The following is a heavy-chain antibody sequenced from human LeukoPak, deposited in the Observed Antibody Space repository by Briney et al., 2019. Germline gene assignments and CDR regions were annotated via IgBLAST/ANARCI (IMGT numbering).Heavy chain of an antibody. J-gene: IGHJ3*02. V-gene: IGHV3-7*02. CDR1: GFTFSNYW. D-gene: IGHD4-17*01. CDR2: INQDGSEK. Sequence: GGSLRLSCAASGFTFSNYWMSWVRQAPGKGLEWVANINQDGSEKNYVDSVKGRFTISRDNAKNSLYLQMNSLRDEDTAVYYCARNLRYAFDIWGQGTMVTVSS. CDR3: ARNLRYAFDI.